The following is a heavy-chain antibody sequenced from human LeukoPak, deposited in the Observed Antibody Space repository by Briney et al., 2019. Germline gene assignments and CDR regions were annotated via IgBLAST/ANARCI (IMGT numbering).Heavy chain of an antibody. D-gene: IGHD6-13*01. CDR3: ARDLADSLDY. V-gene: IGHV4-31*03. CDR2: IYYSGST. CDR1: GGSISSGGYY. Sequence: SETLSLTCTVSGGSISSGGYYWSWIRQHPGKGLEWIGYIYYSGSTYYNPSLKSRVTISVDTSKNQFSLKLSSVTAADTAVYYCARDLADSLDYWGQGTLVTVSS. J-gene: IGHJ4*02.